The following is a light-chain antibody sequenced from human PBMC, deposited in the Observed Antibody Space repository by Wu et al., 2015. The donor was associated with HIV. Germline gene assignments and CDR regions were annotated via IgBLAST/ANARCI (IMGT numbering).Light chain of an antibody. Sequence: EIVLTQSPGTLSLSPGERATLSCRASQSVSSSYLAWYQQRPGQAPRLFIYDTSSRATGIPDRFSGSGSGTDFTLTISRLEPEDFAVYYCQQYGSSPSFGQGTKAGDQT. CDR1: QSVSSSY. V-gene: IGKV3-20*01. CDR3: QQYGSSPS. J-gene: IGKJ2*01. CDR2: DTS.